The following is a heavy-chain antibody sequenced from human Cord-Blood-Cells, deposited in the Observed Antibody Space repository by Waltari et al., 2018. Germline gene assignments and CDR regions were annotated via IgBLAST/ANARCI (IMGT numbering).Heavy chain of an antibody. CDR1: GGTFSSYA. J-gene: IGHJ4*02. CDR2: IIPIFGTA. V-gene: IGHV1-69*01. D-gene: IGHD2-2*01. CDR3: ARVYCSSTSCHNWLFDY. Sequence: QVQLVQSGAEVKKPGSSVKVSCKASGGTFSSYAISWVRQAPGQGLEGMGGIIPIFGTANYAQKFQGRVTITADESTSTAYMELSSLRSEDTAVYYCARVYCSSTSCHNWLFDYWGQGTLVTVSS.